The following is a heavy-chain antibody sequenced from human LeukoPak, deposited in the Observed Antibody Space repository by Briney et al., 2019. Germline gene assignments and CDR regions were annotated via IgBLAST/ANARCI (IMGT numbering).Heavy chain of an antibody. CDR3: ARDSSSWYRGGYFDY. J-gene: IGHJ4*02. V-gene: IGHV4-39*07. CDR1: GGSISSSSYY. CDR2: IYYSGST. Sequence: KPSETLSLTCTVSGGSISSSSYYWGWIRKPPGKGLEWFGSIYYSGSTYYTPSLKSRVTISVDTSKNQFSLKLSSVTAADTAVYYCARDSSSWYRGGYFDYWGQGTLVTVSS. D-gene: IGHD6-13*01.